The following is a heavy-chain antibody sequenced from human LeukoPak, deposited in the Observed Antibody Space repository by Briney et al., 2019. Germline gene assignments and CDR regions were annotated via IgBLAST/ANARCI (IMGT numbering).Heavy chain of an antibody. V-gene: IGHV1-18*01. J-gene: IGHJ4*02. Sequence: HEASVKVSCKASGYTFTSYGISWVRQAPGQGLEWMGWISAYNGNTNYAQKLQGRVTMTTDTSTSTAYMELRSLRSDDTAVYYCARGNYYDSSGYYYDRRISREDYWGQGTLVTVSS. CDR2: ISAYNGNT. CDR1: GYTFTSYG. CDR3: ARGNYYDSSGYYYDRRISREDY. D-gene: IGHD3-22*01.